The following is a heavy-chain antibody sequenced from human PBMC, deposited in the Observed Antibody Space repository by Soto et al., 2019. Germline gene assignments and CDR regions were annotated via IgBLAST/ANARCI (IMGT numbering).Heavy chain of an antibody. CDR1: GGSFSGYY. J-gene: IGHJ3*02. CDR2: INHSGST. CDR3: ARGYYDSSGYRNAFDI. V-gene: IGHV4-34*01. D-gene: IGHD3-22*01. Sequence: PSETLSLTCAVYGGSFSGYYWSWIRQPPGKGLEWIGEINHSGSTNYNPSLKSRVTISVDTSKNQFSLKLSSVTAADTAVYYCARGYYDSSGYRNAFDIWGQGTMVTVS.